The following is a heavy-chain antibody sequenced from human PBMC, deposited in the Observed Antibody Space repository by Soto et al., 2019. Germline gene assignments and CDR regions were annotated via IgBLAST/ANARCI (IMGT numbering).Heavy chain of an antibody. CDR2: ISSSGSTI. J-gene: IGHJ5*02. V-gene: IGHV3-11*01. CDR3: ASTEPRGYSCGGWFDP. Sequence: GGSLRLSCAASGFTFSDYYMSWIRQAPGKGLEWVSYISSSGSTIYYADSVKGRFTISRDNAKNSLYLQMNSLRAEDTAVYYCASTEPRGYSCGGWFDPWGQGTLVTVSS. CDR1: GFTFSDYY. D-gene: IGHD5-18*01.